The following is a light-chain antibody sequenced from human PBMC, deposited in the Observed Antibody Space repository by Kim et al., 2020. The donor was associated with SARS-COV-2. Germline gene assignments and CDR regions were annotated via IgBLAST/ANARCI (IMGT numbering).Light chain of an antibody. Sequence: SVAPGQTARITCGGNNIGRKSIHWYQHKPGQAPVLVIYYDSDRPPGVSERFSASNSGNTATLAISSVEPGDEADYYCQVWENTLRTFGGGTKLTVL. V-gene: IGLV3-21*01. CDR2: YDS. CDR3: QVWENTLRT. CDR1: NIGRKS. J-gene: IGLJ2*01.